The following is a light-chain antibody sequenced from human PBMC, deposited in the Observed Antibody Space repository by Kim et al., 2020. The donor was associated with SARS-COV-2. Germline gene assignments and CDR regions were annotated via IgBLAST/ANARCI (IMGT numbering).Light chain of an antibody. J-gene: IGLJ1*01. V-gene: IGLV2-14*01. CDR3: SSYTSSSTYV. Sequence: QSALTQPASVSGSPGQSITISCTGTSSDVGGYNYVSWHQQHPGKAPKVMIYDVSKRPSGVSNRFSGSKSGNTASLTISGLQAEDEADYYCSSYTSSSTYVFGTGTKVTVL. CDR1: SSDVGGYNY. CDR2: DVS.